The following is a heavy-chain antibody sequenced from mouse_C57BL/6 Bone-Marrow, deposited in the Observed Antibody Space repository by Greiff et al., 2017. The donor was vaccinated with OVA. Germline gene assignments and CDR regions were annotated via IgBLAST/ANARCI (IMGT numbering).Heavy chain of an antibody. D-gene: IGHD2-2*01. CDR3: ASDSLWF. V-gene: IGHV1-69*01. CDR1: GYTFTSYW. CDR2: IDPSDSYT. Sequence: QVQLKQPGAELVMPGASVKLSCKASGYTFTSYWMHWVKQRPGQGLEWIGEIDPSDSYTNYTQKFKGKSTLTVDKSSSTSYMQLSSMTSEDSAVYACASDSLWFWGQGTTLTVSS. J-gene: IGHJ2*01.